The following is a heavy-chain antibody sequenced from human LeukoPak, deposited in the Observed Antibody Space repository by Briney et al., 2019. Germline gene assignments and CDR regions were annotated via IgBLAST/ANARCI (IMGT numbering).Heavy chain of an antibody. D-gene: IGHD3/OR15-3a*01. CDR2: IRSKAYGGTT. V-gene: IGHV3-49*04. CDR1: GFTFGDYA. J-gene: IGHJ6*02. CDR3: TREFMDENYYYGMDV. Sequence: GGSLRLSCTASGFTFGDYAMSWVRQAPGKGLEWVGFIRSKAYGGTTEYAASVKGRFTISRDDSKSIAYLQMNSLKTEDTAVYYCTREFMDENYYYGMDVWGQGTTVTVSS.